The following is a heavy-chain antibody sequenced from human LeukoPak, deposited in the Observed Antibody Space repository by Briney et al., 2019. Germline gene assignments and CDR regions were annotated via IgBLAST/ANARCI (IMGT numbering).Heavy chain of an antibody. J-gene: IGHJ4*02. CDR1: GFTFSSYE. V-gene: IGHV3-48*03. CDR3: SRSGTVTCDY. Sequence: GGSLPVTLAASGFTFSSYEMNWVRQAPGKGLEWVSYISSSGSTIYYADSVKARFTISRDNAKNSLYLQMNSLRAEDTAVYYCSRSGTVTCDYWGQGWLVTVSS. CDR2: ISSSGSTI. D-gene: IGHD4-17*01.